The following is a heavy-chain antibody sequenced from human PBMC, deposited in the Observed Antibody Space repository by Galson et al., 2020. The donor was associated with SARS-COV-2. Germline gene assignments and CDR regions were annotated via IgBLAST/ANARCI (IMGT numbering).Heavy chain of an antibody. CDR1: GYTFISFY. CDR2: INPSGDIT. Sequence: ASVKVSCKAPGYTFISFYIHWVRQAPGQGLAWMGVINPSGDITSYAQKLRGGVTVTRDMSTQTVYMELSCLTSEDTAVYYCAREWGDINSSVFDYWGQGSLVVVSS. CDR3: AREWGDINSSVFDY. V-gene: IGHV1-46*04. J-gene: IGHJ4*02. D-gene: IGHD2-21*01.